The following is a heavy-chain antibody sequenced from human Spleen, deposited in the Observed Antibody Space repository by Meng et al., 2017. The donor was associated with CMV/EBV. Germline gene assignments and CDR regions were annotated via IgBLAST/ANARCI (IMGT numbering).Heavy chain of an antibody. D-gene: IGHD3-16*01. CDR1: GGSISSYY. Sequence: GSLRLSCTVSGGSISSYYWSWIRQPPGKGLEWIGYIYYSGSTNYNPSLKSRVTISVDTSKNQFSLKLSSVTAADTAVYYCARDRLGFGMDVWGQGTMVTVSS. J-gene: IGHJ6*02. CDR2: IYYSGST. V-gene: IGHV4-59*01. CDR3: ARDRLGFGMDV.